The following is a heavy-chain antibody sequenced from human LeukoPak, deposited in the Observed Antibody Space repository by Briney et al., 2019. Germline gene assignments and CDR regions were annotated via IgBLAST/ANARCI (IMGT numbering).Heavy chain of an antibody. CDR2: IYSGDNT. J-gene: IGHJ4*02. CDR1: GFTVSNNY. Sequence: PGGSLRLSCAASGFTVSNNYMSWVRQAPGKGLEWVSVIYSGDNTYYVESVKGRFTIYRDNSKNTLFLQMKRLRAEDTAVYYCAGRRVLDASFDYWGQGTLVTVSS. D-gene: IGHD3-16*01. V-gene: IGHV3-66*02. CDR3: AGRRVLDASFDY.